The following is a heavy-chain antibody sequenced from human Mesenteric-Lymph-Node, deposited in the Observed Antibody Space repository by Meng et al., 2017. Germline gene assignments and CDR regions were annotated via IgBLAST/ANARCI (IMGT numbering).Heavy chain of an antibody. CDR1: GFTFSNAW. D-gene: IGHD6-19*01. CDR2: ISWDSGSI. V-gene: IGHV3-9*01. CDR3: AKGVGKWLAHFYGMDV. J-gene: IGHJ6*02. Sequence: SLKISCAASGFTFSNAWMSWVRQAPGKGLEWVSGISWDSGSIAYADSVKGRFTISRDNAKNSLYLQVNSLRAEDTALYYCAKGVGKWLAHFYGMDVWGQGTTVTVSS.